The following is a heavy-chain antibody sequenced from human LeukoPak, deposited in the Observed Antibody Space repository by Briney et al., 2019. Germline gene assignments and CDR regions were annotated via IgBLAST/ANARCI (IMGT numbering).Heavy chain of an antibody. Sequence: ASVKVSCKASGYTFTSYGISWVRQAPGQGLEWMGWISAYNGNTKYAQRLQGRVTMATDTSTTTAYVELRSLRSDDTAVYYCARDLLQYFDWLTMAGYWGQGTLVSVSS. V-gene: IGHV1-18*01. J-gene: IGHJ4*02. CDR3: ARDLLQYFDWLTMAGY. D-gene: IGHD3-9*01. CDR2: ISAYNGNT. CDR1: GYTFTSYG.